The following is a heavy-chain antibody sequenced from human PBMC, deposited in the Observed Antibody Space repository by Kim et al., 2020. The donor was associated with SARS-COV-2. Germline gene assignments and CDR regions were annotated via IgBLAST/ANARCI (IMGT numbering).Heavy chain of an antibody. D-gene: IGHD1-26*01. CDR1: GFTFSNSA. Sequence: GGSLRLSCAASGFTFSNSAMHWVRQASGKGLEWVGRISSKANSYETAYSVSQRGRFSSSRYDSKNTAFMQMNSLKTEDTDVYSCIRGAPPTESYWDAFDIWGQGTMVTVSS. CDR3: IRGAPPTESYWDAFDI. CDR2: ISSKANSYET. V-gene: IGHV3-73*01. J-gene: IGHJ3*02.